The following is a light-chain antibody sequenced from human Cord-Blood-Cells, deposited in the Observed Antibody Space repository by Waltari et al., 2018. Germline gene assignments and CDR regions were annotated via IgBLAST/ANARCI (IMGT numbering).Light chain of an antibody. CDR3: SSYTGSSAYV. CDR2: DFS. CDR1: SSDVGGYNY. Sequence: QSALTQPASVSGSPGQSITISCTGTSSDVGGYNYVSWYQQHPGKAPKLMIYDFSKLRPGVSIRVSGSKSGDTASLTSSGLPAKDEADYYCSSYTGSSAYVFGTGTKVTVL. V-gene: IGLV2-14*01. J-gene: IGLJ1*01.